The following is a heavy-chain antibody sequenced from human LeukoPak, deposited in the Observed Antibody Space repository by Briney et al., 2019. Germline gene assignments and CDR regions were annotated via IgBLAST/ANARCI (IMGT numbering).Heavy chain of an antibody. V-gene: IGHV1-69*05. CDR2: IIPIFGTA. J-gene: IGHJ6*03. D-gene: IGHD4-17*01. CDR3: ARKELDGDEDGYYHYMDV. Sequence: SVKVSCKASGGTFSSYAISWVRQAPGQGLEWMGGIIPIFGTANYAQKFQGRVTITTDESTSTAYMELSSLRSEDTAVYYCARKELDGDEDGYYHYMDVWGKGTTVTVSS. CDR1: GGTFSSYA.